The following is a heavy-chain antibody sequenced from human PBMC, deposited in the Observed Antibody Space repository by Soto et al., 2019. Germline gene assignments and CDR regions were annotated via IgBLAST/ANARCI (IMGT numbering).Heavy chain of an antibody. CDR2: IYWDDDK. J-gene: IGHJ6*02. V-gene: IGHV2-5*02. CDR1: GFSLSTSGVG. CDR3: AHGYSTNYYSYYGMDV. Sequence: QITLKESGPTLVKPTQTLTLTCTFSGFSLSTSGVGVGWIRQPPGKALEWLALIYWDDDKRYSPSLKSRLTITKDTSKNQVVLTMTNMDPVDTATYYCAHGYSTNYYSYYGMDVWGQGTTVTVSS. D-gene: IGHD6-13*01.